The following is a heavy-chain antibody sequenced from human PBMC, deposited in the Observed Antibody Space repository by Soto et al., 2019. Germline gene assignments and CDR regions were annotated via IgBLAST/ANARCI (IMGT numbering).Heavy chain of an antibody. CDR3: ARPLGYSSGWYHSFDP. CDR2: IVPIFGTT. D-gene: IGHD6-19*01. J-gene: IGHJ5*02. V-gene: IGHV1-69*01. Sequence: QVQLVQSGAEVKKPGSSVKVSCRASGGTFSNYTVSWVRQAPGQGLEWLGGIVPIFGTTNYAQKFRGRVTITADESTNTAYMDLSSLRSDDTAVYYCARPLGYSSGWYHSFDPWGQGTLVTVSS. CDR1: GGTFSNYT.